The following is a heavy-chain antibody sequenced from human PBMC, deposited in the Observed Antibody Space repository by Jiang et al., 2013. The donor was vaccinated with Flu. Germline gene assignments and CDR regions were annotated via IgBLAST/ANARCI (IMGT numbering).Heavy chain of an antibody. V-gene: IGHV5-51*01. CDR3: ARGGGGFYFYYGLDV. Sequence: GAEVKKPGESLKISCKGSGYSFTTSWIAWVRQMPGKGLEWMGIIYPGDSDTTYSPSFQGQVTISADKSINTAYLQWSRLKASDTAIYYCARGGGGFYFYYGLDVWSQGTTVTVTS. D-gene: IGHD3-16*01. CDR1: GYSFTTSW. CDR2: IYPGDSDT. J-gene: IGHJ6*02.